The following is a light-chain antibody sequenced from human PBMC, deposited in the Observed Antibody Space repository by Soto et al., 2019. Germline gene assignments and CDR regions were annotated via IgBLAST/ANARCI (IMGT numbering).Light chain of an antibody. Sequence: EIVLTQSPGTLSLSPGERATLSCRASQSVSSNYFAWYRQKPGQAPRLLIYDTSNRATGIPARFSGSGSETDFTLTISDVEPEDFAVYYCHQRQSWPRTFGQGTKVDIK. CDR2: DTS. CDR3: HQRQSWPRT. CDR1: QSVSSNY. J-gene: IGKJ1*01. V-gene: IGKV3-11*01.